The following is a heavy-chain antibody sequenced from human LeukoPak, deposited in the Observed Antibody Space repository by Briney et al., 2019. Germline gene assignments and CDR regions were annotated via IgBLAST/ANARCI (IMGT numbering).Heavy chain of an antibody. D-gene: IGHD3-10*01. CDR2: IITIFGTA. Sequence: ASVKVSCKASVGTLSSYAISWVRQAPVQGLEWMGEIITIFGTARYAQKFQGRVTITADESTSTAYMELSSLRSEDTAVYYCARDLYYYGSGSFPPGFDYWGQGTLVTVSS. CDR1: VGTLSSYA. V-gene: IGHV1-69*13. J-gene: IGHJ4*02. CDR3: ARDLYYYGSGSFPPGFDY.